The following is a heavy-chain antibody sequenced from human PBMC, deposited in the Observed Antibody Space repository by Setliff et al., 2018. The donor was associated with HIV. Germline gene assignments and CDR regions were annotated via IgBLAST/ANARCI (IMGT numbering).Heavy chain of an antibody. D-gene: IGHD3-10*01. V-gene: IGHV3-74*01. CDR2: VNRDGSST. J-gene: IGHJ3*01. CDR3: ARETTGWFGELAAAFDL. CDR1: GFTFDRFW. Sequence: PGGSLRLSCAASGFTFDRFWMHWVRQAPGKGLVWVSRVNRDGSSTTYADSVKDRFTISRDNAKNTLYLQMNSLRAEDTGVYYCARETTGWFGELAAAFDLWGQGTLVTVSS.